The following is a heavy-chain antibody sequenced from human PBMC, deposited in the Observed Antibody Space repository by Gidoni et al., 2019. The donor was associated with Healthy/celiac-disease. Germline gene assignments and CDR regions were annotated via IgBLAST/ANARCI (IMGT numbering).Heavy chain of an antibody. V-gene: IGHV3-30*01. CDR1: GSTFSSYA. D-gene: IGHD6-6*01. CDR2: ISYDGSNR. J-gene: IGHJ6*02. CDR3: AREHFSDSSSSL. Sequence: QVQLVESGGGARPPGRSRRLSCAAPGSTFSSYAMHWVRQAPGKGLEWVAVISYDGSNRYYADSVKGRFTISRDNSKNTLYLQMNSLRAEDTAVYYCAREHFSDSSSSLWGQGTTVTVSS.